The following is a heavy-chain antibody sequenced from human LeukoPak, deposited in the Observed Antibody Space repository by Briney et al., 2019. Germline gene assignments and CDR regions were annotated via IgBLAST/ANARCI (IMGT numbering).Heavy chain of an antibody. CDR2: ISYDGSNK. CDR1: GFTFSSYG. CDR3: ARGYSSSSRSFALDY. Sequence: SGGSLRLSCAASGFTFSSYGMHWVRQAPGKGLEWVAVISYDGSNKYYADSVKGRFTISRDNSKNTLYLQMNSLRAEDTAVYYCARGYSSSSRSFALDYWGQGTLVTVSS. V-gene: IGHV3-30*03. D-gene: IGHD6-6*01. J-gene: IGHJ4*02.